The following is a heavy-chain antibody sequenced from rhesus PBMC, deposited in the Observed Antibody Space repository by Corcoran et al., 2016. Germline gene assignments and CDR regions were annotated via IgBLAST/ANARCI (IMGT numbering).Heavy chain of an antibody. Sequence: QVQLQESGPGLVKPSETLSLTCAVSGGSISSGYDWSWIRQPPGKGLEWIGYIYGSSGSTNSNPSLKNRVTISKDASKSQFSLKLSSVTAADTAVYYCARDKGGEFDYWGQGVLVTVSS. CDR2: IYGSSGST. CDR3: ARDKGGEFDY. V-gene: IGHV4-76*01. J-gene: IGHJ4*01. D-gene: IGHD1-44*01. CDR1: GGSISSGYD.